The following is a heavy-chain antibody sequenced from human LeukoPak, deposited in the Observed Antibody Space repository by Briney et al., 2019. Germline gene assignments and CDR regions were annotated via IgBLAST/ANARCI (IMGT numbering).Heavy chain of an antibody. CDR1: GGSISSSSYY. CDR2: IYYSGST. J-gene: IGHJ4*02. Sequence: PSETLSLTCTVSGGSISSSSYYWGWIRQPPGKGLEWIGTIYYSGSTYYNPSLKSRVTISVDSSKNQFSLTLSSVTAADTAVYYCARHSGHGYNLTPFDDWGQGTPVTVSS. D-gene: IGHD5-24*01. V-gene: IGHV4-39*01. CDR3: ARHSGHGYNLTPFDD.